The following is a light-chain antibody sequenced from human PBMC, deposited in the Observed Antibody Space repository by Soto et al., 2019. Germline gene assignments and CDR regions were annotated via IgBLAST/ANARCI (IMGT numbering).Light chain of an antibody. V-gene: IGLV2-8*01. Sequence: QSALTQPTSASGSPGQSVTISCTGTSSDVGTYNYVSWYQQHPGKAPRLLIYEVSKRPSGVRDRLSGSKSANTASLTVSGLQPEAESDPYYSSYSAINNLLFVFGTGTKLTVL. J-gene: IGLJ1*01. CDR3: SSYSAINNLLFV. CDR2: EVS. CDR1: SSDVGTYNY.